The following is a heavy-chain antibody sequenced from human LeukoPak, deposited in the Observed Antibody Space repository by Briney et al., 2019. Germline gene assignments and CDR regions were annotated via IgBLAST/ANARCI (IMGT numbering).Heavy chain of an antibody. CDR2: ISSGGSTT. V-gene: IGHV3-48*04. J-gene: IGHJ6*04. Sequence: PGWSLRLSCEVSGLTFSTSNLNWIRQARGKGLEWVSYISSGGSTTYYADSVKGRFTISRDNAKNSMYLQMNSLRAEDTAVYYCAATGVWGRGTTVTVSS. CDR1: GLTFSTSN. CDR3: AATGV. D-gene: IGHD3-9*01.